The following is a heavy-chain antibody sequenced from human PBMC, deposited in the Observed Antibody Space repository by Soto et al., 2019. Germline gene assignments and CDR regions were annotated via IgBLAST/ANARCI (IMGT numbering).Heavy chain of an antibody. CDR3: ASRSAYCGGDCYSGDAFDI. J-gene: IGHJ3*02. V-gene: IGHV1-69*13. D-gene: IGHD2-21*02. CDR2: IIPIFGTA. Sequence: SVKVSCKASGYTLTTFFMHWVRQAPGQGLEWMGGIIPIFGTANYAQKFQGRVTITADESTSTAYMELSSLRSEDTAVYYCASRSAYCGGDCYSGDAFDIWGQGTMVTVSS. CDR1: GYTLTTFF.